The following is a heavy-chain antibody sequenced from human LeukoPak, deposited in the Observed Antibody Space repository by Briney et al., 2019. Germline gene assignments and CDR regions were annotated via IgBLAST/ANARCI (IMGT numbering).Heavy chain of an antibody. J-gene: IGHJ4*02. V-gene: IGHV4-59*01. CDR3: ARYSYGTFDY. CDR2: IYYSEST. CDR1: GGSISSYY. Sequence: SETLSLTCTVSGGSISSYYWSWIRQPPGKGLEWIGYIYYSESTNYNPSLKSRVTISVDTSKNQFSLKLSSVTAADTAVYYCARYSYGTFDYWGQGTLVTVSS. D-gene: IGHD5-18*01.